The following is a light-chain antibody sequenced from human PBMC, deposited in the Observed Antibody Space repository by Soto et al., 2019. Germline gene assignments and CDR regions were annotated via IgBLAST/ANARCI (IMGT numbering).Light chain of an antibody. CDR3: QQYSTWPRT. Sequence: EIVMTRSPATLSVSPGETATLSCRASQSVAGNLAWYQQKPGQAPRLLTYGASTRATGVPARFSGSGSGTVFTLTISSLQSEDFAVYYCQQYSTWPRTFGQGTKVDIK. CDR1: QSVAGN. J-gene: IGKJ1*01. CDR2: GAS. V-gene: IGKV3-15*01.